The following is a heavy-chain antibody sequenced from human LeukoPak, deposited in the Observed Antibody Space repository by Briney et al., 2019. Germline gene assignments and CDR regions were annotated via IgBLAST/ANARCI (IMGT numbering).Heavy chain of an antibody. CDR3: VKEYHSRGFGAYFDY. V-gene: IGHV3-30*18. D-gene: IGHD3-3*01. CDR1: KFTFSHYG. J-gene: IGHJ4*02. Sequence: GGSLRLSCTAPKFTFSHYGMQWVRQAPGKGLEWVAVISSDGSIKVYADSVKGRFTLSRDNSINTVDLQMNSLRAEDTAVYYCVKEYHSRGFGAYFDYWGQGTLVTVSS. CDR2: ISSDGSIK.